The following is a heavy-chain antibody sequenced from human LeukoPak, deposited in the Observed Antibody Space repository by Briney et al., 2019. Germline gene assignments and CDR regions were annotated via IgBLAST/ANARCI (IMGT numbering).Heavy chain of an antibody. Sequence: SETLSLTCGVYGGPFRGFFWSWIRQAPGKGLEWIGEISHSVSPNYNPSLKSRLSISVDTSKSQISLRLTSVTAADTGEYYCARGTFYGGRNQYIWFDLWGQGTLVTVSS. V-gene: IGHV4-34*01. J-gene: IGHJ5*02. CDR3: ARGTFYGGRNQYIWFDL. CDR2: ISHSVSP. CDR1: GGPFRGFF. D-gene: IGHD4-23*01.